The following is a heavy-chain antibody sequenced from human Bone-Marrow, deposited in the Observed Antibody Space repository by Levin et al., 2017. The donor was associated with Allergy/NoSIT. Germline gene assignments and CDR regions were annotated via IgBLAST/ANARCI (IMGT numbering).Heavy chain of an antibody. Sequence: ASVKVSCKASGYTFTGYYMHWVRQAPGQGLEWMGWINPNSGGTNYAQKFQGWVTMTRDTSISTAYMELSRLRSDDTAVYYCARGSELMVRGVIGWFDPWGQGTLVTVSS. J-gene: IGHJ5*02. CDR3: ARGSELMVRGVIGWFDP. D-gene: IGHD3-10*01. V-gene: IGHV1-2*04. CDR1: GYTFTGYY. CDR2: INPNSGGT.